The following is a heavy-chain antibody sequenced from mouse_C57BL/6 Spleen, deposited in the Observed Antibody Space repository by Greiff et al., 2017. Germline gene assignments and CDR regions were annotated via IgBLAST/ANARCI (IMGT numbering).Heavy chain of an antibody. J-gene: IGHJ1*03. D-gene: IGHD4-1*01. Sequence: VQLQQSGPELVKPGASVKISCKASGYAFSSSWMNWVKQRPGKGLEWIGRIYPGDGDTNYNGKFKGKATLTADKSSSTAYMQLSSLTSEDSAVYFCARGFGTGYFDVWGTGTTVTVSS. CDR1: GYAFSSSW. CDR3: ARGFGTGYFDV. CDR2: IYPGDGDT. V-gene: IGHV1-82*01.